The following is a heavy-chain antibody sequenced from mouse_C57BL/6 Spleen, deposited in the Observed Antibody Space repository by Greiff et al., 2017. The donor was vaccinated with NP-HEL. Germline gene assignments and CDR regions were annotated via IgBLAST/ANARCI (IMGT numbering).Heavy chain of an antibody. Sequence: VKLQQSGAELVKPGASVKLSCKASGYTFTSYWMHWVKQRPGQGLEWIGMIHPNSGSTNYNEKFKSKATLTVDKSSSTAYMQLSSLTSEDSAVYYCARDYSNYEVAYWGQGTLVTVSA. CDR1: GYTFTSYW. CDR2: IHPNSGST. CDR3: ARDYSNYEVAY. V-gene: IGHV1-64*01. J-gene: IGHJ3*01. D-gene: IGHD2-5*01.